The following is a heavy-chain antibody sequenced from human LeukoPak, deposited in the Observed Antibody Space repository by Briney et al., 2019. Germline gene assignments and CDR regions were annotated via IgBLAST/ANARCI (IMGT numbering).Heavy chain of an antibody. Sequence: ETLSLTCTVSGGSVSSYYWSWIRQPPGKGLEWIGYIYYSGSTNYNPSLESRVTISVDTSKNQFSLKLSSVTAADTAVYYCARDIAAAGTHFDYWGQGILVTVSS. CDR1: GGSVSSYY. D-gene: IGHD6-13*01. CDR2: IYYSGST. J-gene: IGHJ4*02. CDR3: ARDIAAAGTHFDY. V-gene: IGHV4-59*02.